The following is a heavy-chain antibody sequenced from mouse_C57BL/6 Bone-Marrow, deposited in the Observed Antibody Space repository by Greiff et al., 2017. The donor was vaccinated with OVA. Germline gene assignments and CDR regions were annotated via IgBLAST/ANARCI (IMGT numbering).Heavy chain of an antibody. D-gene: IGHD3-2*02. CDR3: ARRSSGYVGYVDY. CDR2: IDPSDSYT. CDR1: GYTFTSYW. V-gene: IGHV1-69*01. Sequence: QVQLQQPGAELVMPGASVKLSCKASGYTFTSYWMHWVKQRPGQGLEWIGEIDPSDSYTNYNQKFKGKSTWTVDKSSSTAYMQLSSLTSEDSAVYYCARRSSGYVGYVDYWGQGTTLTVSS. J-gene: IGHJ2*01.